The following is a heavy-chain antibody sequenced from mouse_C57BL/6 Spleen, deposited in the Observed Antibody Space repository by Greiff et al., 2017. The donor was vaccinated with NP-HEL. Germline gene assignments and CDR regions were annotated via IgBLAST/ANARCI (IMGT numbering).Heavy chain of an antibody. CDR1: GYAFSSYW. D-gene: IGHD2-3*01. Sequence: VKLQQSGAELVKPGASVKISCKASGYAFSSYWMNWVKQRPGKGLEWIGQIYPGDGDTNYNGKFKGKATLTADKSSSTAYMQLSSLTSEDSAVYFCARRGDDGYFDYWGQGTTLTVAS. CDR3: ARRGDDGYFDY. V-gene: IGHV1-80*01. J-gene: IGHJ2*01. CDR2: IYPGDGDT.